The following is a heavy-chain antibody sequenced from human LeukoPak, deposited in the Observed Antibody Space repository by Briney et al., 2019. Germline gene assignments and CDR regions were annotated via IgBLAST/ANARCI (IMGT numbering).Heavy chain of an antibody. V-gene: IGHV3-49*03. CDR1: GFNFGDYA. J-gene: IGHJ4*02. CDR3: SRRYDDGDAVQFDY. CDR2: IRSRGYGGTT. Sequence: PGGSLRLSCTASGFNFGDYAMSWFRQAPGKGLEWVGFIRSRGYGGTTQYAASVEDRFSISRDDSKSIAYLQMNSLKTEDTAVYYCSRRYDDGDAVQFDYWGQGILVTVSS. D-gene: IGHD4-17*01.